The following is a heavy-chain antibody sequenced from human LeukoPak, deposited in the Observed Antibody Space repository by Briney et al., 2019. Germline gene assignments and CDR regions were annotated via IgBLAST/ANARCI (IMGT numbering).Heavy chain of an antibody. J-gene: IGHJ4*02. V-gene: IGHV4-30-4*01. CDR2: IYYSGST. CDR1: GGSISSGDYY. D-gene: IGHD3-22*01. Sequence: KPSETLSLTCTVSGGSISSGDYYWSWIRQPPGKGLEWIGYIYYSGSTYYNPSLKSRVTISVDTSKNQFSLKLSSVTAADTAVYYCARGPWGYYYETPPLSYWGQGTLVTVSS. CDR3: ARGPWGYYYETPPLSY.